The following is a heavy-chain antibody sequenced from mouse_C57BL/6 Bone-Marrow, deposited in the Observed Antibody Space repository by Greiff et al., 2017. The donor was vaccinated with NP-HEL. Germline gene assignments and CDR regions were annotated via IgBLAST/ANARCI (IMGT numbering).Heavy chain of an antibody. D-gene: IGHD2-3*01. J-gene: IGHJ4*01. CDR3: ARRWLLRGNYAMDY. Sequence: VQLQESGPGLVQPSQSLSITCTVSGFSLTSYGVHWVRQSPGKGLEWLGVIWSGGSTDYNAAFISRLSISKDNSKSQVFFKMNSLQADDTAIYYCARRWLLRGNYAMDYWGQGTSVTVSS. CDR1: GFSLTSYG. CDR2: IWSGGST. V-gene: IGHV2-2*01.